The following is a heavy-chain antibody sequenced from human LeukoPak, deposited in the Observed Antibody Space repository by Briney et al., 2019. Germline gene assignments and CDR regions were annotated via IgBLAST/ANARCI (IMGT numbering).Heavy chain of an antibody. CDR3: ASAGSSGWYHFDY. CDR2: IYSGGST. CDR1: GFTVSSNY. V-gene: IGHV3-66*01. D-gene: IGHD6-19*01. Sequence: GGSLRLSCAASGFTVSSNYMNSVRQAPGKGLEWVSIIYSGGSTYYADSVKDRFTISRDNSKNTLYLQMNSLRADDTAVYYCASAGSSGWYHFDYWGQGTLVTVSS. J-gene: IGHJ4*02.